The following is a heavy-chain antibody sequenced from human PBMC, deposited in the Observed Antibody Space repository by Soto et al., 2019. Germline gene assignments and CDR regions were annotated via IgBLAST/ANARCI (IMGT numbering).Heavy chain of an antibody. CDR2: VYHHGLT. D-gene: IGHD6-19*01. Sequence: QVQLQESGPGLVKPSGTLSLTCAVSGDSIKTNYWWSWVRQPPGKGLEWIGEVYHHGLTNYNPSLKSRVTMSFDTSRNQFSLRLTSVTAADTAIYYCARDAAVPGESDRFDYWGQGTLVTVSS. V-gene: IGHV4-4*02. CDR1: GDSIKTNYW. CDR3: ARDAAVPGESDRFDY. J-gene: IGHJ4*02.